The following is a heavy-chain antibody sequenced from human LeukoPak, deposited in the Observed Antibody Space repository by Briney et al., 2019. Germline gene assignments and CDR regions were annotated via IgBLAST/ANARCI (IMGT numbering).Heavy chain of an antibody. CDR3: ATRNSLQEFFDY. Sequence: GESLKISCKGSGYSFTNYWIGWVRQTPGKGLEWMGTIYPGDSDTRYNPSFQGQVTFSVDKSISTAYLQWSGLKASDTAMYYCATRNSLQEFFDYWGQGPLVTVAS. D-gene: IGHD2/OR15-2a*01. CDR1: GYSFTNYW. V-gene: IGHV5-51*01. J-gene: IGHJ4*02. CDR2: IYPGDSDT.